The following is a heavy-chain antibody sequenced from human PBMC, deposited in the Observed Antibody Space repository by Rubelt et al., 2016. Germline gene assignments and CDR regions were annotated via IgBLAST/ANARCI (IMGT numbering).Heavy chain of an antibody. J-gene: IGHJ4*02. Sequence: WGAGLLKPSETLSLTCAVYGGSISGYYWSWIRQPPGKGLEWIGEINPSGNTDYNPSLKSRVTISAETSKNQFSLKLTSVTAADTAVYYCALGDHSGTPIDYWGQGTVVTVSS. CDR2: INPSGNT. V-gene: IGHV4-34*01. D-gene: IGHD1-1*01. CDR3: ALGDHSGTPIDY. CDR1: GGSISGYY.